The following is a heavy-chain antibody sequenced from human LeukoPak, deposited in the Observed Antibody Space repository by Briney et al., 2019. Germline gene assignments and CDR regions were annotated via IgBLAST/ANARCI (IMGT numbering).Heavy chain of an antibody. D-gene: IGHD3-3*01. V-gene: IGHV3-23*01. CDR3: AKRPEDFWSGYSSYYFDY. Sequence: QPGGSLRLSCAASGFTFSSYAMSWVRQAPGKGLEWVSAISGSGGSTYYADSVKGRFTISRDNSKNTLYLQMNSLRAEDTAVYYCAKRPEDFWSGYSSYYFDYWDQGTLVTVSS. J-gene: IGHJ4*02. CDR1: GFTFSSYA. CDR2: ISGSGGST.